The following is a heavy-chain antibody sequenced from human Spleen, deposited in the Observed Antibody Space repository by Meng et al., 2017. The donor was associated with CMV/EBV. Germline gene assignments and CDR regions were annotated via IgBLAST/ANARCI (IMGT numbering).Heavy chain of an antibody. D-gene: IGHD4-23*01. CDR2: IYYAGNT. J-gene: IGHJ4*02. CDR1: GDSVTSDNYH. Sequence: SETLSLTCTVSGDSVTSDNYHWTWIRQPPGRRLEWIGHIYYAGNTKYNPSLESRVAISVDTSKQQFSLKLTSVTAADTAIYYCARRTTSTVVTQGDYFDYWGQGILVTVSS. V-gene: IGHV4-61*01. CDR3: ARRTTSTVVTQGDYFDY.